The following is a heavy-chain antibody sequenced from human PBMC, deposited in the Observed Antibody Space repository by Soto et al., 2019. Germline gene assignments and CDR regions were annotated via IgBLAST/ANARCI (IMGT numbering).Heavy chain of an antibody. CDR2: IYHSGST. J-gene: IGHJ6*02. D-gene: IGHD2-8*01. CDR3: ARVGGVYGDYYGMDV. CDR1: GGSISSGGYS. Sequence: SETLSLTCAVSGGSISSGGYSWSWIRQPPGKGLEWIGYIYHSGSTYYNPSLKSRVTISVDRSKNQFSLKLSSVTAADTAVYYCARVGGVYGDYYGMDVWGQGTTVTVSS. V-gene: IGHV4-30-2*01.